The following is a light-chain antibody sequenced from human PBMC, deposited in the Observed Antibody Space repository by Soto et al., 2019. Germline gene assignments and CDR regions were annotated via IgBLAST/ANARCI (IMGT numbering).Light chain of an antibody. Sequence: QSVLTQPPSASGTPGQRVTISCSGSSSNIGSNTVNWYQQLPGTAPKLLIYSNNQRPSGVPDRFSGSKSGTSASLAISGLQSEDEADYYYAAWDDSLNGRYVFGTGTKVTVL. CDR3: AAWDDSLNGRYV. CDR1: SSNIGSNT. J-gene: IGLJ1*01. V-gene: IGLV1-44*01. CDR2: SNN.